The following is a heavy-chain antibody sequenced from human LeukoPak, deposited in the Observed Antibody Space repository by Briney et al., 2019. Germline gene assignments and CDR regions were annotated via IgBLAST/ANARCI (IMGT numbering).Heavy chain of an antibody. CDR2: ISAYNGNT. D-gene: IGHD3-9*01. V-gene: IGHV1-18*01. J-gene: IGHJ4*02. Sequence: ASVKVSCKASGGTFSSYAISWVRQAPGQGLEWMGWISAYNGNTNYAQKLQGRVTMTTDTSTSTAYMELRSLRSDDTAVYYCARDRISYYDILTGYSPPSDYWGQGTLVTVSS. CDR3: ARDRISYYDILTGYSPPSDY. CDR1: GGTFSSYA.